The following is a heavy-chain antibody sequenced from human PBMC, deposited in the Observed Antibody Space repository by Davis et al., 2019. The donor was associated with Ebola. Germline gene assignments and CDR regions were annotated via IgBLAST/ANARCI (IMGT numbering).Heavy chain of an antibody. J-gene: IGHJ4*02. CDR1: GDRVSSSSIA. V-gene: IGHV6-1*01. Sequence: QIPSLPCAISGDRVSSSSIAWHWLRQSPSRGLEWLGRTYFQSKWYNDYAVSVKSRGNISLDTSKNQFSLQLNSVTPEDTAVYYFARGCAQSGFGYWGQGTLVIVSS. CDR2: TYFQSKWYN. CDR3: ARGCAQSGFGY.